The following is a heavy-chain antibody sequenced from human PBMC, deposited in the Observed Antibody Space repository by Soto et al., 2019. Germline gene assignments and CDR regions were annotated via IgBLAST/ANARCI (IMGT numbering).Heavy chain of an antibody. D-gene: IGHD3-22*01. CDR2: IKSKTDGGTT. J-gene: IGHJ4*02. Sequence: PGGSLRLSCAASGFTFSNAWMNWVRQAPGKGLEWVGRIKSKTDGGTTDYAAPVKGRFTISRDDSKNTLYLQMNSLKTEDTAVYYCTTDRDDSSGYYFYYFDYWGQGTLVTVSS. CDR3: TTDRDDSSGYYFYYFDY. V-gene: IGHV3-15*07. CDR1: GFTFSNAW.